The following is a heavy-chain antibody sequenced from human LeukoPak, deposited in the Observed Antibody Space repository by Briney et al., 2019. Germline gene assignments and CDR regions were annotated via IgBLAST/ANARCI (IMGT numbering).Heavy chain of an antibody. CDR3: AKVGSSHYYDSSGYYYGYYYYGMDV. J-gene: IGHJ6*02. V-gene: IGHV3-23*01. Sequence: PGGSLRLSCAASGFTFSSYAMSWVRQAPGKGLEWVSAISGSGGSTYYADSVKGRFTISRDNSKNTLYLQMNSLRAEDTAVYYCAKVGSSHYYDSSGYYYGYYYYGMDVWGQGTTVTVSS. CDR2: ISGSGGST. CDR1: GFTFSSYA. D-gene: IGHD3-22*01.